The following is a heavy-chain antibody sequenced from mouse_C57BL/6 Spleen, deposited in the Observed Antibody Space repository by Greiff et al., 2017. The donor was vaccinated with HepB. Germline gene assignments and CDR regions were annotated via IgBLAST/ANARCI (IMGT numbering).Heavy chain of an antibody. CDR2: IYPRSGNT. CDR3: ARSEGFPFAY. CDR1: GYTFTSYG. V-gene: IGHV1-81*01. J-gene: IGHJ3*01. Sequence: VKLMESGAELARPGASVKLSCKASGYTFTSYGISWVKQRTGQGLEWIGEIYPRSGNTYYNEKFKGKATLTADKSSSTAYMELRSLTSEDSAVYFCARSEGFPFAYWGQGTLVTVSA.